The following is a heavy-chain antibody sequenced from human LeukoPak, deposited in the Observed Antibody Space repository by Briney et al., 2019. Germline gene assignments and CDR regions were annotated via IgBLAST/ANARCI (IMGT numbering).Heavy chain of an antibody. CDR3: AKKRDAFDI. D-gene: IGHD5-24*01. V-gene: IGHV3-23*01. Sequence: GGSLRLSCVASGFTFSSYAMGWVRQAPGKRPEWVSSLTDSGGTTYYVDSVKGRFTISRDNSKNTLYLHMNSLRAEDTAMYYCAKKRDAFDIWGQGTVVAISS. J-gene: IGHJ3*02. CDR1: GFTFSSYA. CDR2: LTDSGGTT.